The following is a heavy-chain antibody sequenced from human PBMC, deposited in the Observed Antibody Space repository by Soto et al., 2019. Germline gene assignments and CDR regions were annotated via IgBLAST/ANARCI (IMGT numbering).Heavy chain of an antibody. CDR3: ARHRHFITGTRFDY. CDR2: IYYSGST. D-gene: IGHD1-7*01. CDR1: GGSISSSSYY. V-gene: IGHV4-39*01. J-gene: IGHJ4*02. Sequence: LSLTCSVPGGSISSSSYYWGWFRQPPGKGLAWIGSIYYSGSTYYNPSLKSRVTISVDTSKNQFSLKLSSVTAADTAVYYCARHRHFITGTRFDYWGQGTLVTVSS.